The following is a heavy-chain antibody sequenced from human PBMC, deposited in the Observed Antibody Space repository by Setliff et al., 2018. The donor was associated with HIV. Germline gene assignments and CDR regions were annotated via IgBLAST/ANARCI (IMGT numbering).Heavy chain of an antibody. CDR1: GYTFTGYY. V-gene: IGHV1-2*02. CDR3: ARGSLLGYFDWLFPD. D-gene: IGHD3-9*01. CDR2: INPNSGGT. Sequence: ASVKVSCKASGYTFTGYYMDWVRQAPGQGLEWMGWINPNSGGTNYAQKFQGRVTMTRDTSISTAYMELSRLRSDDTAVYYCARGSLLGYFDWLFPDWGQGTLVTVSS. J-gene: IGHJ4*02.